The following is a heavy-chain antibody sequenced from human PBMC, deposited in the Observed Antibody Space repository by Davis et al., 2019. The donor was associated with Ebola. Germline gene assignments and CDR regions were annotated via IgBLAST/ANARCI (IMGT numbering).Heavy chain of an antibody. CDR2: ICGSTGST. J-gene: IGHJ4*02. CDR3: AKETAAIPTRTDY. CDR1: GFTFSNYA. D-gene: IGHD1-1*01. Sequence: GESLKISCAASGFTFSNYAMTWFRQAPGEGLEWVSSICGSTGSTYYADSVRGQFTVSRDNSKNMLFLQLTSLRDDDTAVYYCAKETAAIPTRTDYWGQGALVTVSS. V-gene: IGHV3-23*01.